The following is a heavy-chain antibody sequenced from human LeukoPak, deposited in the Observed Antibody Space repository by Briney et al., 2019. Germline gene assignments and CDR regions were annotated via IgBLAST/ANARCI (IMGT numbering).Heavy chain of an antibody. V-gene: IGHV4-39*01. D-gene: IGHD3-16*01. CDR3: ARHDRGGLDAFDI. CDR2: INYSGIT. J-gene: IGHJ3*02. Sequence: ETLSLTCTVSGGSITISTDYWGWIRQPPGKGLEWIGSINYSGITYYNPSLKSRVTKSVDTSKNQFSLNLNSVTAADTAVYYCARHDRGGLDAFDIWGQGTMVTVFS. CDR1: GGSITISTDY.